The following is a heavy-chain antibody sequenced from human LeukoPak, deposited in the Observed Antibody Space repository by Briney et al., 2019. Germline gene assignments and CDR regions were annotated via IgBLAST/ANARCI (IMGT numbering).Heavy chain of an antibody. V-gene: IGHV3-53*01. D-gene: IGHD3-10*01. Sequence: PGGSVTLSCAASGFVVSSNCMNWVRQAPGKGLEWVSVIYSGGSTYYADSVKGRFTISRDNSKNTLYLQMNSLRAEDTAVYYCARGFGGYYYGMDVWGQGTTVTVSS. CDR3: ARGFGGYYYGMDV. CDR2: IYSGGST. CDR1: GFVVSSNC. J-gene: IGHJ6*02.